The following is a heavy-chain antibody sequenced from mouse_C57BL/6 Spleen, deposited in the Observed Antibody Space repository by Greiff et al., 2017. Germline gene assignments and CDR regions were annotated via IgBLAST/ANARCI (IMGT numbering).Heavy chain of an antibody. Sequence: EVQLVESGGGLVKPGGSLKLSCAASGFTFSSYAMSWVRQTPEKRLEWVATISDGGSYTYYPDNVQGRFTISRDNAKNNLYRQMSHLKTEDTAMYYCARGEEGSGWDDWGKGTTRTVSS. CDR3: ARGEEGSGWDD. V-gene: IGHV5-4*01. J-gene: IGHJ2*01. CDR1: GFTFSSYA. CDR2: ISDGGSYT. D-gene: IGHD3-2*02.